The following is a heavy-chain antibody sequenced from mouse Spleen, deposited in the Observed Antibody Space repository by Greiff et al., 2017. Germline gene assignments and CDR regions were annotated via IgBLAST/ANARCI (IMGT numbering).Heavy chain of an antibody. Sequence: VQLQQSGAELVKPGASVKISCKASGYAFSSYWMNWVKQRPGKGLEWIGQIYPGDGDTNYNGKFKGKATLTADKSSSTAYMQLSSLTSEDSAVYFCARSDYGSPWDYAMDYWGQGTSVTVSS. CDR1: GYAFSSYW. CDR2: IYPGDGDT. CDR3: ARSDYGSPWDYAMDY. V-gene: IGHV1-80*01. J-gene: IGHJ4*01. D-gene: IGHD1-1*01.